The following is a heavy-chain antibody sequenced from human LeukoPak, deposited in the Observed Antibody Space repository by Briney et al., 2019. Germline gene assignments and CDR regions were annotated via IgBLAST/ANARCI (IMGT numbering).Heavy chain of an antibody. Sequence: PGGSLRLSCAASGFTFSDCAMSWVRQAPGKGLQWVSTITNSGGDRYYADSVKGRFTISRDNSKNTLCLQMNSLSAEDTAIYYCAKSLPGSGSYDSWGQGSLVTVSS. CDR2: ITNSGGDR. V-gene: IGHV3-23*01. J-gene: IGHJ4*02. CDR3: AKSLPGSGSYDS. D-gene: IGHD3-10*01. CDR1: GFTFSDCA.